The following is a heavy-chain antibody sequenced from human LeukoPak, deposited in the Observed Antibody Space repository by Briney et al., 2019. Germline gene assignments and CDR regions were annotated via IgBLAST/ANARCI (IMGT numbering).Heavy chain of an antibody. Sequence: GGSLRLSCAASGFTFSRYGLHWVRQPPGKGLEWVAVIRYDGSAYSYADSVKGRLTISRDNSKNTLYLQMNSLRAEDTAIYYCAKQFDSSGYYSISRFDPWGQGTLVIVSS. CDR2: IRYDGSAY. CDR3: AKQFDSSGYYSISRFDP. D-gene: IGHD3-22*01. J-gene: IGHJ5*02. CDR1: GFTFSRYG. V-gene: IGHV3-30*02.